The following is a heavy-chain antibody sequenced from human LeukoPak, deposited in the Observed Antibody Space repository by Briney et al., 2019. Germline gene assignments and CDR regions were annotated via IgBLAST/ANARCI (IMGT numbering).Heavy chain of an antibody. J-gene: IGHJ4*02. CDR2: ISAYNGNT. Sequence: ASVKVSCKASGYTFTNYGISWVRQAPGQGLEWMGWISAYNGNTNYAQKLQGRVTMTTDTSTSTAYMELRSLRSDDTAVYYCAREGDSGYDWGYYFDYWGQGTLVTVSS. CDR1: GYTFTNYG. CDR3: AREGDSGYDWGYYFDY. D-gene: IGHD5-12*01. V-gene: IGHV1-18*01.